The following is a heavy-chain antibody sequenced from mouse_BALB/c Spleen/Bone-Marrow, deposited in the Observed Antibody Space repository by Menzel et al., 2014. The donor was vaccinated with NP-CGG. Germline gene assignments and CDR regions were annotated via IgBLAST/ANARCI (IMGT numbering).Heavy chain of an antibody. D-gene: IGHD2-3*01. CDR1: GFTFSSFA. J-gene: IGHJ3*01. V-gene: IGHV5-9-3*01. CDR3: ARQESIYDGYYGGFTY. CDR2: ISSGGGYT. Sequence: EVHLVESGGGLVKPGGSLKLSCAASGFTFSSFAMSWVSQTPEKRLEWVATISSGGGYTYYPDSVKGRFTISRDNAKNSLYLQMSSLRSEDTAMYYCARQESIYDGYYGGFTYWGQGTLVTVSA.